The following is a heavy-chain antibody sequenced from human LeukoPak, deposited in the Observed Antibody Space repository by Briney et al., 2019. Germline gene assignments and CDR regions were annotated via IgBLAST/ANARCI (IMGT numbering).Heavy chain of an antibody. D-gene: IGHD3-10*01. CDR2: IYYSGST. V-gene: IGHV4-59*08. Sequence: PSETLSLTCTVSGGSISSYYWSWIRQPPGKGLEWIGYIYYSGSTNYNPSLKSRVTISVDTSKNQFSLKLSSVTAADTAVYYCARSMVRGVIAYWGQGTLVTVSS. J-gene: IGHJ4*02. CDR1: GGSISSYY. CDR3: ARSMVRGVIAY.